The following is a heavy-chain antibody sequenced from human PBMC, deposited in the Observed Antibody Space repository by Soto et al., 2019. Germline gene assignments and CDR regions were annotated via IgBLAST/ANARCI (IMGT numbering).Heavy chain of an antibody. CDR2: IYYSGST. CDR1: GGSISSSSYY. D-gene: IGHD3-22*01. Sequence: SETLSLTCTVSGGSISSSSYYWGWIRQPPGKGLEWIGSIYYSGSTYYNPSLKSRVTISVDTSKNQFSLKLSSVTAADTAVYYCARQGNYYDSSGYYQPGFDPWGQGTLVTVSS. CDR3: ARQGNYYDSSGYYQPGFDP. J-gene: IGHJ5*02. V-gene: IGHV4-39*01.